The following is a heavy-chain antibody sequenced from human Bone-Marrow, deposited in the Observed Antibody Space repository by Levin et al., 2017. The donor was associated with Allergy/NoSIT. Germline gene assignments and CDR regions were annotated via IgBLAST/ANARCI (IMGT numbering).Heavy chain of an antibody. CDR1: GFTFSSYA. Sequence: PGGSLRLSCAASGFTFSSYAMTWARQAPGKGLEWVSSISGSGDRTYYADSVKGRFTISRDNSMSTVYLQMNILRVEDTAIYYCAKWREGSRTYFDDGGQGALVTVSS. CDR3: AKWREGSRTYFDD. V-gene: IGHV3-23*01. D-gene: IGHD6-13*01. CDR2: ISGSGDRT. J-gene: IGHJ4*02.